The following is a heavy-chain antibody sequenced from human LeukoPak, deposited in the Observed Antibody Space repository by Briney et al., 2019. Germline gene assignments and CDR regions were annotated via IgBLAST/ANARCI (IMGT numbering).Heavy chain of an antibody. V-gene: IGHV4-4*09. CDR2: IYTTGST. CDR1: GSSIGAYS. Sequence: SETLSLTCTVSGSSIGAYSWSWIRQPPGKGLEWIGYIYTTGSTHHNPSLKSRVTMSLDRSKNQFSLRLTYVTAADTAVFYCARHRAEMATITDDAFDMWGRGTMVTISS. CDR3: ARHRAEMATITDDAFDM. D-gene: IGHD5-24*01. J-gene: IGHJ3*02.